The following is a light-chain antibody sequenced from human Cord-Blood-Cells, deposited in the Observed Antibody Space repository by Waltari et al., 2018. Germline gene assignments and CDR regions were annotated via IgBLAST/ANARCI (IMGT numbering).Light chain of an antibody. J-gene: IGLJ2*01. CDR3: CSYAGSSTFDVV. V-gene: IGLV2-23*02. Sequence: QSALTQPASVSGSPGQSITISCTGTSSDVGSYNLGSWYQQHPGKAPKLMIYEVSKRPSGVSNRFSGSKSGNTASLTISGLQAEDEADYYCCSYAGSSTFDVVFGGGTKLTVL. CDR2: EVS. CDR1: SSDVGSYNL.